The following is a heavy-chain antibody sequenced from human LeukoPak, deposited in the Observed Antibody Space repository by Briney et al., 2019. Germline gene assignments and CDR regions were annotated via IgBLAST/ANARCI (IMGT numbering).Heavy chain of an antibody. J-gene: IGHJ2*01. V-gene: IGHV3-74*01. Sequence: GGSLRLSCAASGSTFSSYWMHWVRQAPGKGLVWVSRIKSDGSSTSYADSVKGRFTISRDNAKNALSLQMNSLRAEDTAVYYCARERDWFFDLWGRGTLVSVSS. CDR1: GSTFSSYW. CDR2: IKSDGSST. CDR3: ARERDWFFDL.